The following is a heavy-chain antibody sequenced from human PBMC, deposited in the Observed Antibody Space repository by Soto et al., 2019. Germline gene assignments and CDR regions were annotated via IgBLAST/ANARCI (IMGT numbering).Heavy chain of an antibody. D-gene: IGHD3-9*01. CDR1: GFTFSSYA. V-gene: IGHV3-23*01. CDR3: AKDSQSPPDYDILTGYYGLDY. Sequence: GGSLRLSCAASGFTFSSYAMSWVRQAPGKGLEWVSAISGSGGSTYYADSVKGRFTISRDNSKNTLYLQMNSLRAEDTAVYYCAKDSQSPPDYDILTGYYGLDYWGQGTLVTVSS. J-gene: IGHJ4*02. CDR2: ISGSGGST.